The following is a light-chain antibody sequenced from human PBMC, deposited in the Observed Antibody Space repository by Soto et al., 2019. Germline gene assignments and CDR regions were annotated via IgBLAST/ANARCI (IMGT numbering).Light chain of an antibody. V-gene: IGKV3-15*01. J-gene: IGKJ4*01. CDR2: GAS. CDR3: QQYRNWPLT. Sequence: EIVMTQSPATLSVSPGARATLSCRASQSVSNNLAWYQQEPGQAPRLLIHGASTRATGIPARFSGSGSGTEFTLTIGSLQSEDFAVYYCQQYRNWPLTFGGGTKVEIK. CDR1: QSVSNN.